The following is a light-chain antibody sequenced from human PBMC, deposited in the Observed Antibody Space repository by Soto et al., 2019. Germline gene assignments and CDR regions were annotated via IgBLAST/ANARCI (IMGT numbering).Light chain of an antibody. V-gene: IGKV3-20*01. CDR2: GTS. CDR3: QQYASSPLLP. Sequence: EIVLTQSPGTLSLSPGETATLSCRASQTIGRTYLAWYQQKPGQAPRLLIFGTSSRATGIPDRFSGSGCGTDFTMSKSRLEPEDFAVYYCQQYASSPLLPFGGGTKVDIK. CDR1: QTIGRTY. J-gene: IGKJ4*01.